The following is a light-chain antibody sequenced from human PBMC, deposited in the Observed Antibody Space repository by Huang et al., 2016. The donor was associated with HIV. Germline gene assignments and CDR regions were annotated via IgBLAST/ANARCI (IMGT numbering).Light chain of an antibody. CDR3: QQYNNWPPNT. CDR2: GAS. J-gene: IGKJ2*01. V-gene: IGKV3-15*01. CDR1: QSVSSN. Sequence: EMVMTQSPATLSVSSGERATLSCRASQSVSSNLAWYQQKPGQAPRLLIYGASTRATAIPARFSGSWSGTEFTLTISSLQSEDFAVYYCQQYNNWPPNTFGQGTKLEMK.